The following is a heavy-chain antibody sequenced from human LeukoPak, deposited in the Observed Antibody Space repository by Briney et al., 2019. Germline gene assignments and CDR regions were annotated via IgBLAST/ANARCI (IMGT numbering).Heavy chain of an antibody. V-gene: IGHV3-48*03. J-gene: IGHJ4*02. D-gene: IGHD3-22*01. CDR3: ARERSSGYTDY. Sequence: GGSLRLSCAASGFTFSSYEMNWVRQAPGKGLEWVSYISSSGSTIYYADSVKGRFTISRDNAKSSLYLQMNSLRAEDTAVYYCARERSSGYTDYWGQGTLVTVSS. CDR1: GFTFSSYE. CDR2: ISSSGSTI.